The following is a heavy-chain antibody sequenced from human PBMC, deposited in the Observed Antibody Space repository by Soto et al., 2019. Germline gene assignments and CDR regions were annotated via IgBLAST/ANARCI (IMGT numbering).Heavy chain of an antibody. CDR2: ISYDGSNK. V-gene: IGHV3-30*18. Sequence: GGSLRLSCAASGFTFSSYGMHWVRQAPGKGLEWVAVISYDGSNKYYADSVKGRFTISRDNSKNTLYLQMNSLRAEETAVYYCAKYKSARYHDDAFDIWGNGPMVTVS. CDR1: GFTFSSYG. D-gene: IGHD1-20*01. CDR3: AKYKSARYHDDAFDI. J-gene: IGHJ3*02.